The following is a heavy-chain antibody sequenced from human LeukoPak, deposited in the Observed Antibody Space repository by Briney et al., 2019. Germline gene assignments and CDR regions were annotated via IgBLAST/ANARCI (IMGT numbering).Heavy chain of an antibody. CDR3: ARKVTMASWYFDL. CDR2: IYYSGST. CDR1: GGSISSYY. Sequence: PSETLSLTCTVSGGSISSYYWSWIRQPPGKGLEWIGYIYYSGSTNYNPSLKSRVTISVDTSKNQFSLKLSSVTAADTAVYYCARKVTMASWYFDLRGRGTLVTVSS. D-gene: IGHD3-10*01. J-gene: IGHJ2*01. V-gene: IGHV4-59*01.